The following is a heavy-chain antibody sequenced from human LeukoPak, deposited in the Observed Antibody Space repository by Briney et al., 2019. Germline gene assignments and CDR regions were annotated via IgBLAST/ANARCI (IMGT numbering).Heavy chain of an antibody. D-gene: IGHD3-3*01. CDR3: ARSPIRFLEWLLFPFFDY. CDR2: INPSGGST. Sequence: ASVKVSCKASGYNFTSYYMHWVRQAPGQGLEWMGIINPSGGSTSYAQKFQGRVTMTRDTSTSTVYMELSSLRSEDTAVYYCARSPIRFLEWLLFPFFDYWGQGTLVTVSS. J-gene: IGHJ4*02. V-gene: IGHV1-46*01. CDR1: GYNFTSYY.